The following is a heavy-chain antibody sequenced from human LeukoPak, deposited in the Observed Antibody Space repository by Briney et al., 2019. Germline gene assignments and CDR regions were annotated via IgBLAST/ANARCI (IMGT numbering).Heavy chain of an antibody. CDR1: GFTFGDYG. CDR3: ARDRGWLQYIDY. Sequence: PGGSLRLSCAAPGFTFGDYGMSWVRQAPGKGMEWVSSINWNGGNTAYADSVKGRFTISRDTAKDSLYLQLNSLRAEDTALYYCARDRGWLQYIDYWGQGTLVTVSS. V-gene: IGHV3-20*04. J-gene: IGHJ4*02. D-gene: IGHD5-24*01. CDR2: INWNGGNT.